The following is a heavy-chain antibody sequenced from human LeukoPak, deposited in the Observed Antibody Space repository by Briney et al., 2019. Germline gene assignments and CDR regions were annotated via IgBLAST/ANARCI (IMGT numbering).Heavy chain of an antibody. J-gene: IGHJ4*02. CDR1: GYTFTSYD. V-gene: IGHV1-8*03. D-gene: IGHD6-19*01. CDR3: ARDESGWSHFDY. CDR2: MNPNSGNT. Sequence: ASVKVSCKASGYTFTSYDINWVRQATGQGLEWMGWMNPNSGNTGYAQKFQGRVTITRNTSISTAYMELSSLRSEDTAVYYCARDESGWSHFDYWGQGTLVTVSS.